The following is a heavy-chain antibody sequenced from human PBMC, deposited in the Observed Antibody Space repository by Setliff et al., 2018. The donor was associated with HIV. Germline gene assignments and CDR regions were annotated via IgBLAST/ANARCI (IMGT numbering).Heavy chain of an antibody. Sequence: SETLSLTCTVSGASIDRFFWSWIRQPPGKGLEWIGYIYHNGDTNYNPSLESRLTISMDTSKNQFSLKVNSVTAADTAVYYCARSLQYYYDSSAYWETYYYMDVWGKGTTVTVS. CDR2: IYHNGDT. V-gene: IGHV4-59*01. J-gene: IGHJ6*03. CDR3: ARSLQYYYDSSAYWETYYYMDV. D-gene: IGHD3-22*01. CDR1: GASIDRFF.